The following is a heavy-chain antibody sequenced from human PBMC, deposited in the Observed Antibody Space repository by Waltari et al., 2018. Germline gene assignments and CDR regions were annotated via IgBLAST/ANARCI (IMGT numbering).Heavy chain of an antibody. J-gene: IGHJ4*02. CDR3: ARAVRNQLLSEY. CDR1: GGTKGSGGTVRINA. CDR2: MNPMSGNT. Sequence: QVQLVQSGTELKRPGSSVKVSCKASGGTKGSGGTVRINAFSWVRQAPGQGIEWMGGMNPMSGNTGYARKFQGRVSMTGDPSINTAYMELSSLTFDDTAVYYCARAVRNQLLSEYWGQGTLVAVSS. D-gene: IGHD2-2*01. V-gene: IGHV1-8*02.